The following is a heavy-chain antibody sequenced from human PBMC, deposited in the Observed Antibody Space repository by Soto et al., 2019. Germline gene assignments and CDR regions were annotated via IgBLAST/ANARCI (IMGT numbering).Heavy chain of an antibody. J-gene: IGHJ6*02. V-gene: IGHV1-2*04. CDR2: INPNSGGT. Sequence: ASVKVSCKASGYTFTGYYMHWVRQAPGQGLEWMGWINPNSGGTNYAQKFQGWVTMTRDTSISTAYMELSRLRSDDTAVYYCARTVTTGYGMDVWGQGTRVTVSS. CDR3: ARTVTTGYGMDV. D-gene: IGHD4-17*01. CDR1: GYTFTGYY.